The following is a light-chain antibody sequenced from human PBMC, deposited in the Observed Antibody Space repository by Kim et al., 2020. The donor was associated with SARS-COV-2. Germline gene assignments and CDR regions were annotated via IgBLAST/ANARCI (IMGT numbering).Light chain of an antibody. J-gene: IGLJ2*01. Sequence: SYELTQPPSVSVSPGQTASITCSGDKLGDKYACWYQQKPGQSPVLVIYQDSKRPSGIPKRFSGSNSGNTATLTISGTQAMDEADYYCQAWDSSTGGVFGGGTQLTVL. V-gene: IGLV3-1*01. CDR3: QAWDSSTGGV. CDR1: KLGDKY. CDR2: QDS.